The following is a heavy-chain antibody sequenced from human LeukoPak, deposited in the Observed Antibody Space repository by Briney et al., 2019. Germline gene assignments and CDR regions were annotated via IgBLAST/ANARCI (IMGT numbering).Heavy chain of an antibody. CDR3: ARALYGDYSSLDY. D-gene: IGHD4-17*01. J-gene: IGHJ4*02. CDR1: GFTLSTHW. Sequence: GGSLRLSCVASGFTLSTHWMNWVRQAPGKGLEWVANIKQDGSVMYYVEFVKGRFTIPRDNAKNSLYLQMNSLRAEDTAMYYCARALYGDYSSLDYWGQGTPVTVSS. CDR2: IKQDGSVM. V-gene: IGHV3-7*01.